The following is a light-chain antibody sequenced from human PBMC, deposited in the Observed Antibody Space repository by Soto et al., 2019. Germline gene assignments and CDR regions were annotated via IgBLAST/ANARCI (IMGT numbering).Light chain of an antibody. CDR2: CAA. CDR1: QSVSSN. J-gene: IGKJ2*01. V-gene: IGKV3-15*01. CDR3: RQYYNWPPYT. Sequence: EVVMTQSPATLSLSPGERVTLSCRASQSVSSNFASYHQKQGQPPSRLIYCAATNATSITARFIGSGSGTEFTLTISSGLSGEFAIYYCRQYYNWPPYTFGQGTKLEIK.